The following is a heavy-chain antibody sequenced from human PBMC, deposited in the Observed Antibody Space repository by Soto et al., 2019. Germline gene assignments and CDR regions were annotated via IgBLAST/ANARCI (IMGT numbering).Heavy chain of an antibody. Sequence: SETLSLTCTVSGGSISSSSYYWGWIRQPPGKGLEWIGSIYYSGSTYYNQSLKSRVTISVDTSKNQISMRLSSETAADTAVYYCARITGSSAPLWGQGTLVTVS. CDR1: GGSISSSSYY. V-gene: IGHV4-39*01. CDR3: ARITGSSAPL. J-gene: IGHJ4*02. D-gene: IGHD1-20*01. CDR2: IYYSGST.